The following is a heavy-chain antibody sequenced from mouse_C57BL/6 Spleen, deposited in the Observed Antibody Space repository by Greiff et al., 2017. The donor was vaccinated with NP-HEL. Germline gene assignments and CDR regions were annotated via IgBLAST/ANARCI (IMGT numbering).Heavy chain of an antibody. D-gene: IGHD4-1*01. CDR2: IYPRSGNT. Sequence: VQLQQSGAELARPGASVKLSCKASGYTFTSYGISWVKQRTGQGLEWIGEIYPRSGNTYYNEKFKGKATLTADKSSSTAYMELRSLTSEDSAVCFCAINWDDWGQGTTLTVSS. CDR1: GYTFTSYG. CDR3: AINWDD. V-gene: IGHV1-81*01. J-gene: IGHJ2*01.